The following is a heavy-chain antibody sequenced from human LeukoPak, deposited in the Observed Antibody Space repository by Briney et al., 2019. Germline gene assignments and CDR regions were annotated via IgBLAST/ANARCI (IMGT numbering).Heavy chain of an antibody. Sequence: ASVKVSCKASGYTFTSYGISWVRQAPAQGLEWMGWISAYNGNTNYAKKLQGRVTMTTDTSTSTAYMELMSLRSDDTAVYYCARGPPTVPAAIMDYPWGQGTLVTVSS. D-gene: IGHD2-2*01. J-gene: IGHJ5*02. CDR1: GYTFTSYG. CDR2: ISAYNGNT. CDR3: ARGPPTVPAAIMDYP. V-gene: IGHV1-18*01.